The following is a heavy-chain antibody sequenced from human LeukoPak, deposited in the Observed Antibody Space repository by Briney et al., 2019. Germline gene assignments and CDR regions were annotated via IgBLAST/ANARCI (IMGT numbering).Heavy chain of an antibody. V-gene: IGHV4-34*01. J-gene: IGHJ6*04. CDR2: INHSGRT. Sequence: GSLRLSCAASGFTFSSYAMSWVRQPPGKGLEWIGEINHSGRTNYNPSLKSRVIISVDTSKNQFSLKLSSVTAADTAVYYCARGDRITIFGVVTVDVWGKGTTVTVSS. CDR3: ARGDRITIFGVVTVDV. CDR1: GFTFSSYA. D-gene: IGHD3-3*01.